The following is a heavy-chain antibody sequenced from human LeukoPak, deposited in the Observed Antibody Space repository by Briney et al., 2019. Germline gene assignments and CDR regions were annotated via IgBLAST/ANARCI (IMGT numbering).Heavy chain of an antibody. V-gene: IGHV4-59*01. CDR2: IYYSGST. D-gene: IGHD6-19*01. Sequence: SETLSLTCTVSGGSISSYYWSWIRQPPGKGLEWIGYIYYSGSTNYNPSLKSRATISVDTSKNQFSLKLSSVTAADTAVYYCARSDGSGWYFYYGMDVWGQGTTVTVSS. CDR1: GGSISSYY. J-gene: IGHJ6*02. CDR3: ARSDGSGWYFYYGMDV.